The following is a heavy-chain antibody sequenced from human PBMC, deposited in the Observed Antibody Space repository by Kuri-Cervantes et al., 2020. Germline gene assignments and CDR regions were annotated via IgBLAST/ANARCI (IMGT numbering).Heavy chain of an antibody. V-gene: IGHV1-8*01. CDR1: GYTFTSYD. J-gene: IGHJ5*02. D-gene: IGHD3-3*01. CDR2: MNPNSGNT. CDR3: ARTRFLEWLPSPNWFDP. Sequence: ASVKVSCKASGYTFTSYDINWVRQATGQGLEWMGWMNPNSGNTGYAQKFQGRVTVTRNTSISTAYMELRSLRSDDTAVYYCARTRFLEWLPSPNWFDPWGQGTLVTVSS.